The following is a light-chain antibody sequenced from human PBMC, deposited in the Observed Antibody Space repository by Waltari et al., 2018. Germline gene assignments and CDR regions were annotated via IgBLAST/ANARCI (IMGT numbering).Light chain of an antibody. V-gene: IGKV3-15*01. CDR1: QSISSN. CDR3: QQYNNWPLL. J-gene: IGKJ1*01. Sequence: EIVMTQSPATLSVSPGERATLSCRASQSISSNLAWYQQKPGQAPRLLFSGASIRATGIPARFRCSGSGTEFTLTINSMQSEDFAVYYCQQYNNWPLLFGQGTKVEIK. CDR2: GAS.